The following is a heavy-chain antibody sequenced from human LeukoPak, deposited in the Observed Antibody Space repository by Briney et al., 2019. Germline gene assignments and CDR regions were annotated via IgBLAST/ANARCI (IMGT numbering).Heavy chain of an antibody. Sequence: GASVKVSCKASGYTFTGYCMHWVRQAPGQGLEWMGWFNPDSGGTHYAQKFQGRVTMTRDTSISTAYMELNRLRSDDTAVYYCARQQQLLDYWGRGTLVTVSS. J-gene: IGHJ4*02. CDR3: ARQQQLLDY. V-gene: IGHV1-2*02. D-gene: IGHD6-13*01. CDR2: FNPDSGGT. CDR1: GYTFTGYC.